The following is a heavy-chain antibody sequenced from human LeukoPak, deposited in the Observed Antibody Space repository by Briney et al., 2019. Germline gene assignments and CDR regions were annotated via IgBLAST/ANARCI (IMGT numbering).Heavy chain of an antibody. CDR2: INHSGST. CDR3: ASLPRGALYSSGWSQRDY. Sequence: SETLSLTCAVYGGSFSGYYWSWIRQPPGKGLEWIGEINHSGSTNYNPSLKSRVTISVDTSKNQFSLKLSSVTAADTAVYYCASLPRGALYSSGWSQRDYWGQGTLVTVS. D-gene: IGHD6-19*01. CDR1: GGSFSGYY. V-gene: IGHV4-34*01. J-gene: IGHJ4*02.